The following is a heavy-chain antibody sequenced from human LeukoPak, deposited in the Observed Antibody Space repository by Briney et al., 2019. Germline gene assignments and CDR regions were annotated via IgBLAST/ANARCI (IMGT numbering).Heavy chain of an antibody. CDR3: AQGGSPGASDY. CDR2: ITGDGSST. J-gene: IGHJ4*02. CDR1: GFTFNDYY. Sequence: GSLSLSCAASGFTFNDYYMHWVRPAPGKGLVWVARITGDGSSTKYADSVKGRFTISRDNAKNTLYLQMNSLRIEDTSVYYCAQGGSPGASDYWGQGTLVTVSS. D-gene: IGHD1-26*01. V-gene: IGHV3-74*01.